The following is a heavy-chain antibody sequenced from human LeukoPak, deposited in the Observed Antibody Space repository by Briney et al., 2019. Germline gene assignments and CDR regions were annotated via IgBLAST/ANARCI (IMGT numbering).Heavy chain of an antibody. Sequence: GGSLRLSCAASGFTFSSYEMNWVRQAPGKGLEWVSYISSSGSTIYYADSVKGRFTISRDNAKNSLYLQMNSLRAEDTAVYYCARDDDNYYGSGCGFDYWGQGTLVTVSS. CDR2: ISSSGSTI. D-gene: IGHD3-10*01. CDR1: GFTFSSYE. CDR3: ARDDDNYYGSGCGFDY. J-gene: IGHJ4*02. V-gene: IGHV3-48*03.